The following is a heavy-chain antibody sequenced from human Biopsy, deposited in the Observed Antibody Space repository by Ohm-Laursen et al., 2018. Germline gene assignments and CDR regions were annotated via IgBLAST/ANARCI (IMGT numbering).Heavy chain of an antibody. J-gene: IGHJ4*02. Sequence: ASVKVSCKASGGTFNNYAISWVRQAPGQGLEWMGWISPYNDKTSYPPKLQDRVTMTADTSTNTAHMELRSLRSDDTAVYYCARVFCTSTTCYGLLDNWGQGTVVTVSS. CDR3: ARVFCTSTTCYGLLDN. V-gene: IGHV1-18*01. CDR2: ISPYNDKT. D-gene: IGHD2/OR15-2a*01. CDR1: GGTFNNYA.